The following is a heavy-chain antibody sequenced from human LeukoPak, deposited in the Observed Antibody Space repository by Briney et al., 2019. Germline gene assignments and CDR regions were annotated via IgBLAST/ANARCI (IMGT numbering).Heavy chain of an antibody. CDR2: INPNSGGT. V-gene: IGHV1-2*02. Sequence: ASVKVSCKASGYTFTGYYMHWVRQAPGQGLEWMGWINPNSGGTNYAQKFQGRVTITRDKSISPAYMELSKLRSDETAVYYCVGVPYRYSNYIDVWGKGTTVTVSS. CDR3: VGVPYRYSNYIDV. CDR1: GYTFTGYY. D-gene: IGHD4-11*01. J-gene: IGHJ6*03.